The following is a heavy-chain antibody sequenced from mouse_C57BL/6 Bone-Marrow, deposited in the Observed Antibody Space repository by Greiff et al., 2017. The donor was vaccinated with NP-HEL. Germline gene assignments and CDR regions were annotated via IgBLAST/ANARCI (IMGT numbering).Heavy chain of an antibody. CDR3: TRWGPCCYGSSKDYFDS. Sequence: VQLQQSGAELVRPGASVTLSCKASGYTFTDYEMHWVKQTPVHGLEWIGAIDPETGGTDYNQKFKGKAILTADKSSSTAYMELRSLTSEDSAVYYYTRWGPCCYGSSKDYFDSWGQGTTLTVSS. V-gene: IGHV1-15*01. D-gene: IGHD1-1*01. CDR1: GYTFTDYE. J-gene: IGHJ2*01. CDR2: IDPETGGT.